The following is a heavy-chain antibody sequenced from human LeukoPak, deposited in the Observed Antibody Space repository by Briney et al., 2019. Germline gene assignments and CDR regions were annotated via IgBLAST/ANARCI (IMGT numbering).Heavy chain of an antibody. V-gene: IGHV3-15*01. CDR2: IKSKTDGGTT. J-gene: IGHJ6*02. CDR1: GFTFSNAW. Sequence: GGSLRLSCAAAGFTFSNAWMSWVRQAPGKGLEWVGRIKSKTDGGTTDYAAPVKGRFTISRDDSKNTMYLQMNSLKTEDTAVYYCTTQSLTVTTGRPYYYYGMDVWGQATTVTVSS. CDR3: TTQSLTVTTGRPYYYYGMDV. D-gene: IGHD4-4*01.